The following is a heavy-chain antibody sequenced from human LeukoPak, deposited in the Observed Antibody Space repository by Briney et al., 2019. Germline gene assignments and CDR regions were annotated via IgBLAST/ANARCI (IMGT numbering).Heavy chain of an antibody. CDR3: AKRHSDYFDY. CDR2: ISDSFRIT. D-gene: IGHD4-11*01. V-gene: IGHV3-23*01. Sequence: GASLRLSCAASGFPFSSYAMSWVRQPPVKGLECISTISDSFRITDDADSVKGRFTISRDNSKNTLYLQMNTLRAEDTAVYYCAKRHSDYFDYWGQGTLVTVSS. J-gene: IGHJ4*02. CDR1: GFPFSSYA.